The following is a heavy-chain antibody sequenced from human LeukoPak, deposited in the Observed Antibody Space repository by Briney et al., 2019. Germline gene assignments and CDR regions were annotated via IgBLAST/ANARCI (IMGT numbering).Heavy chain of an antibody. Sequence: SETLSLTCSVSGGSISTCYWSWIRQPAGKGLEWIGRFYTSGNSYYNPSLKSRVTMSVDTSKNQFSLKLSSVTAADTAVYYCARDNSVRDEAWWFNPWGQGTLVTVSS. D-gene: IGHD5-24*01. CDR2: FYTSGNS. V-gene: IGHV4-4*07. J-gene: IGHJ5*02. CDR3: ARDNSVRDEAWWFNP. CDR1: GGSISTCY.